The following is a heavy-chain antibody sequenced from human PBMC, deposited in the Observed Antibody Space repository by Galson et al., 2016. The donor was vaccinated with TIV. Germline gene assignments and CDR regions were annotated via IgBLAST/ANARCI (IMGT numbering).Heavy chain of an antibody. Sequence: SLRLSCAASGFTVSGYSLTWVRQAPGKGLEWVSIIHADGRTYYGGAVRDRVTISRDNSKNTVYLQMSSIRAEDTAVYYCARDGRAEGDYNAWGDYWGQGALVTVSS. CDR1: GFTVSGYS. V-gene: IGHV3-66*01. D-gene: IGHD4-11*01. J-gene: IGHJ4*02. CDR2: IHADGRT. CDR3: ARDGRAEGDYNAWGDY.